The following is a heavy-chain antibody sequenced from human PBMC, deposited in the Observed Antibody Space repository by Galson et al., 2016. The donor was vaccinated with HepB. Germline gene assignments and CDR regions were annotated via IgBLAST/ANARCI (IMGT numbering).Heavy chain of an antibody. J-gene: IGHJ6*03. CDR3: ARDRGSYPDFGDDYYMDV. CDR1: GGAISRYS. V-gene: IGHV4-4*07. D-gene: IGHD3/OR15-3a*01. Sequence: SETLSLTCTVSGGAISRYSWAWIRQPARKGLEWIGRISPTSSTNYNPSLQSRITMSIDTSKDHFTLNLRSVTAADTAVYYCARDRGSYPDFGDDYYMDVWGKGTTVTVSS. CDR2: ISPTSST.